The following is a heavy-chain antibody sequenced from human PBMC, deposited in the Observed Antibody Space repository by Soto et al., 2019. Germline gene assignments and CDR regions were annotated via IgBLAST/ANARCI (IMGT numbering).Heavy chain of an antibody. Sequence: ASVKVSCKVSGYTLTELSMHWVRQAPGKGLEWMGGFDPEDGETIYAQKFQGRVTMTEDTSTDTAYMELSSLRSEDTAVYYCALVPLTGYYILTGYYTTGGFDYWGQGTLVTVSS. CDR3: ALVPLTGYYILTGYYTTGGFDY. V-gene: IGHV1-24*01. CDR1: GYTLTELS. CDR2: FDPEDGET. D-gene: IGHD3-9*01. J-gene: IGHJ4*02.